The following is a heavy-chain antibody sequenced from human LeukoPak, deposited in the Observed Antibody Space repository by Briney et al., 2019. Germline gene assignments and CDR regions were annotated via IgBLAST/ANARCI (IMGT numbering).Heavy chain of an antibody. D-gene: IGHD4-17*01. V-gene: IGHV3-48*01. J-gene: IGHJ5*02. CDR2: ISSSSSTI. CDR3: ARRLRLNWFDP. Sequence: GGSLRLSCAASGFTVGSNYMSWVRQAPGKGLEWVSYISSSSSTIYYADSVKGRFTISRDNAKNSLYLQMNSLRAEDTAVYYCARRLRLNWFDPWGQGTLVTVSS. CDR1: GFTVGSNY.